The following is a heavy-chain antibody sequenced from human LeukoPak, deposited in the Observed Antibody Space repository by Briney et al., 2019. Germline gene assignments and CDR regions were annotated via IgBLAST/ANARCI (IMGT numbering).Heavy chain of an antibody. CDR2: ISYDGSNK. V-gene: IGHV3-30*18. CDR1: GFTFSSYG. Sequence: GRSLRLSCAASGFTFSSYGMHWVRQAPGKGLEWVAVISYDGSNKYYADSVKGRFTISGDNSKNTLYLQMNSLRAEETAVYYCAKAPSIAAAGRQDYWGQGTLVTVSS. CDR3: AKAPSIAAAGRQDY. D-gene: IGHD6-13*01. J-gene: IGHJ4*02.